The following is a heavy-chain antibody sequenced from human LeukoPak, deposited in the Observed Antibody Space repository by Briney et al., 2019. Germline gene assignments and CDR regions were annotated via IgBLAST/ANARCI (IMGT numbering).Heavy chain of an antibody. D-gene: IGHD4-17*01. Sequence: GGSLRLSCAASGFTFRNYWMSWVRQAPGKGLEWVANIKEDGGENYYVDSVKGRFTISRDKAKNSLYLQINSLRAEDTAVYYCVRDRLHYGEYEKTFDHWGQGTLVTVSS. V-gene: IGHV3-7*01. CDR3: VRDRLHYGEYEKTFDH. J-gene: IGHJ4*02. CDR2: IKEDGGEN. CDR1: GFTFRNYW.